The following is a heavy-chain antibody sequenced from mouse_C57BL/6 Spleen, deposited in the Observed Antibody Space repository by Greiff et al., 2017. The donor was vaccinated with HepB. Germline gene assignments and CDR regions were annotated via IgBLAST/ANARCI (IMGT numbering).Heavy chain of an antibody. V-gene: IGHV5-4*01. D-gene: IGHD2-10*02. CDR2: ISDGGSYT. J-gene: IGHJ1*03. CDR1: GFTFSSYA. CDR3: ARGGYGNWYFDV. Sequence: EVQRVESGGGLVKPGGSLKLSCAASGFTFSSYAMSWVRQTPEKRLEWVATISDGGSYTYYPDNVKGRFTISRDNAKNILYLQMSHLKSEDTAMYYCARGGYGNWYFDVWGTGTTVTVSS.